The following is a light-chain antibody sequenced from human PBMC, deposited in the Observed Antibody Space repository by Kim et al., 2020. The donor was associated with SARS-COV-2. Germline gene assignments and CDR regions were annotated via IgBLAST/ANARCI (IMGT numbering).Light chain of an antibody. CDR1: QSLLHSNGYNF. V-gene: IGKV2-28*01. CDR3: MQAFRAPWT. CDR2: LGS. J-gene: IGKJ1*01. Sequence: DIGLTQSPLSLPVTPGEPASISCRSGQSLLHSNGYNFLDWYLQKPGQSPQLLIHLGSIRASGVPDRFSGSGSGTDFILKISRVEPEDVGLYYCMQAFRAPWTFGQGTKVDIK.